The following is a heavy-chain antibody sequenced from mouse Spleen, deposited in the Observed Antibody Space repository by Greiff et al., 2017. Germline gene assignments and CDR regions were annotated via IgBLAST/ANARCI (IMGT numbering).Heavy chain of an antibody. V-gene: IGHV5-16*01. CDR1: GFTFSDYY. CDR2: INYDGSST. Sequence: EVKLMESEGGLVQPGSSMKLSCTASGFTFSDYYMAWVRQVPEKGLEWVANINYDGSSTYYLDSLKSRFIISRDNAKNILYLQMSSLKSEDTATYYCARGRRLDYWGQGTTLTVSS. J-gene: IGHJ2*01. D-gene: IGHD1-2*01. CDR3: ARGRRLDY.